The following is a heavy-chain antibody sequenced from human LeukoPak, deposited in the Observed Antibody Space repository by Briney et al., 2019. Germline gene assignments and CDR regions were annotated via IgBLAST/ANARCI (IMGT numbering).Heavy chain of an antibody. J-gene: IGHJ4*02. V-gene: IGHV4-39*01. CDR3: ARHYILVQVEWLVQEHRYYFDY. CDR2: IYYSGST. D-gene: IGHD6-19*01. Sequence: PSETLSLTCTVSGGSISSSSYYWGWIRQPPGKGLEWIGSIYYSGSTYYNPSLKSRVTISVDTSKNQFSLKLSSVTAADTAVYYCARHYILVQVEWLVQEHRYYFDYWGQGTLVTVSS. CDR1: GGSISSSSYY.